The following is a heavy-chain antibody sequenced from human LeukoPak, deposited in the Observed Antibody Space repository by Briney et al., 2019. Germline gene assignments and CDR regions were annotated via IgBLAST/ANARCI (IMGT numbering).Heavy chain of an antibody. D-gene: IGHD3-10*01. CDR2: ISGSGGST. V-gene: IGHV3-23*01. CDR1: GFTFSSYA. J-gene: IGHJ3*02. CDR3: AKAGHVLLWFGESLFGAFDI. Sequence: PGGSLRLSCAASGFTFSSYAMSWVRQAPGKGLEWVSAISGSGGSTYYADSVKGRFTISRDNSKNTLYLQMSSLRAEDTAVYYCAKAGHVLLWFGESLFGAFDIWGQGTMVTVSS.